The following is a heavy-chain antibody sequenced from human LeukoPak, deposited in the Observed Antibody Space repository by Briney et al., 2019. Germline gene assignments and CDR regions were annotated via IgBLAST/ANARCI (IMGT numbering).Heavy chain of an antibody. J-gene: IGHJ4*02. D-gene: IGHD3-16*01. CDR3: ARVKNKIPFGDRTLWY. CDR2: INPNSGGT. Sequence: ASVKVSCKASGYTFTGYYMHWVRQAPGQGLEWMGWINPNSGGTNYAQKFQGCVTITRDTSISTAYMELSRMRTDDTAVYYCARVKNKIPFGDRTLWYWGQGTLVTVSS. CDR1: GYTFTGYY. V-gene: IGHV1-2*04.